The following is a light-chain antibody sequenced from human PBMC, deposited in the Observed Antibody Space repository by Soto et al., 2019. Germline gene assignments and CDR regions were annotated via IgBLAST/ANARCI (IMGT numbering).Light chain of an antibody. CDR2: EVS. J-gene: IGLJ1*01. CDR1: SSDIGGYNY. Sequence: ALTQPTSASGSPGQSVTISCTGTSSDIGGYNYVSWYQQHPGKAPKLIIYEVSKRPSGVPDRFSGSKSGNTASLTVSGLQGEDEADYYCSSYAGTNNYVFGTGTKLTVL. V-gene: IGLV2-8*01. CDR3: SSYAGTNNYV.